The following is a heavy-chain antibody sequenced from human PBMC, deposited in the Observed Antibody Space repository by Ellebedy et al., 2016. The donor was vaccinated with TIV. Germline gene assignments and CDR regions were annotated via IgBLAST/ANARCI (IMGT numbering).Heavy chain of an antibody. CDR2: FFYGGST. D-gene: IGHD3-16*01. CDR1: GGSISSSTYY. V-gene: IGHV4-39*01. Sequence: SETLSLTXTVSGGSISSSTYYWGWIRQPPGKGLEWIASFFYGGSTDYNPALKGLVTISVDTSKNQFSLRLSSVTAADTAVYYCARRIGARPPSSWGQGTLVTVSS. CDR3: ARRIGARPPSS. J-gene: IGHJ5*02.